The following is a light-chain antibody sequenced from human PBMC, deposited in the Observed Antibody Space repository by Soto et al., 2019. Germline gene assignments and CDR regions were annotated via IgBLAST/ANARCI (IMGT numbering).Light chain of an antibody. J-gene: IGKJ1*01. CDR1: QGIRND. V-gene: IGKV1-6*01. CDR2: AAS. Sequence: AIQMTQSPSSLSASVGGRVTITCRASQGIRNDLGWYQQKPGKAPKLLIYAASSLQSGVASRFSGSGSGTDFTLTISSLQPEDFATYYCQQTYSFPRTFGQGTKVDIK. CDR3: QQTYSFPRT.